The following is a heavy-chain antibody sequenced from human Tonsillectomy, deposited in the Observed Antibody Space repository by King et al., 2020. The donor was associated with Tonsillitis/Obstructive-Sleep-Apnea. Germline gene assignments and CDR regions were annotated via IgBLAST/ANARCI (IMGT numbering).Heavy chain of an antibody. J-gene: IGHJ2*01. D-gene: IGHD3-3*01. Sequence: VQLVESGGGLIQPGGSLRLSCAASGFTVSRNYMSWVRQAPGKGLEWVSVIYSGGSTYHADSVKGRFTISGDDSKNTLYLQMNSLRAEGTAVYYCARTLITIFGGVVPSWYSDVWGRGTLVTVSS. CDR3: ARTLITIFGGVVPSWYSDV. V-gene: IGHV3-53*01. CDR2: IYSGGST. CDR1: GFTVSRNY.